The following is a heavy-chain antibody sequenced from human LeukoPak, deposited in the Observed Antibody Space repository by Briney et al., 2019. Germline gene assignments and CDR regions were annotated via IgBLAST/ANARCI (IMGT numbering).Heavy chain of an antibody. D-gene: IGHD3-9*01. J-gene: IGHJ3*02. CDR3: ARDPDILTGGRNAFDI. V-gene: IGHV4-61*01. Sequence: PSETLSLTCTVSGGSISSSSYYWGWIRQPPGKGLEWIGYIYYSGSTNYNPSLKSRVTISVDTSKNQFSLKLSSVTAADTAVYYCARDPDILTGGRNAFDIWGQGTMVTVSS. CDR1: GGSISSSSYY. CDR2: IYYSGST.